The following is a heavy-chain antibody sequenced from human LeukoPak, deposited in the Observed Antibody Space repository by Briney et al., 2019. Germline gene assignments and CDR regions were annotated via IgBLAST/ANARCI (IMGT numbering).Heavy chain of an antibody. V-gene: IGHV3-33*06. Sequence: GGSLRLXCAASGFTCNTYGMHWVRQAPGKGLESVAVIWSDGTHKYYSDSVKGRFTISRDNSKNTLYLEMNSLRVEDTAVYYCAKSNSESQTTVGNWGQGTLVTVSS. D-gene: IGHD1-26*01. CDR1: GFTCNTYG. J-gene: IGHJ4*02. CDR3: AKSNSESQTTVGN. CDR2: IWSDGTHK.